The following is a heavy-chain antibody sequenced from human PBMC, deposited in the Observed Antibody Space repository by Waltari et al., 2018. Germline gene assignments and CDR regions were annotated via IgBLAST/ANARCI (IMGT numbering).Heavy chain of an antibody. D-gene: IGHD1-7*01. J-gene: IGHJ4*02. Sequence: QVQLQESGPGLVKPSETLSLTCTVSGYSISSGYYWGWIRQPPGKGLEWIGSIYHSGSTYYNPSLKSRVTISVDTSKNQFSLKLSSVTAADTAVYYCARAGWWNYGYWGQGTLVTVSS. CDR1: GYSISSGYY. V-gene: IGHV4-38-2*02. CDR3: ARAGWWNYGY. CDR2: IYHSGST.